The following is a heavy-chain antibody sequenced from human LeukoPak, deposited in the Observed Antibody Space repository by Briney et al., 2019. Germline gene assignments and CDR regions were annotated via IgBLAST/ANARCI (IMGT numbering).Heavy chain of an antibody. J-gene: IGHJ4*02. CDR2: NYTSGST. V-gene: IGHV4-61*02. Sequence: SETLSLTCTVSGGSISSGSYYWSWIRQPGGKGLEWIGRNYTSGSTNYNPSLKSRVTISVDTSKNQFSLKLSSVTAADTAVYYCARGSYYGSGSPPGYWGQGTLFTVSS. CDR3: ARGSYYGSGSPPGY. D-gene: IGHD3-10*01. CDR1: GGSISSGSYY.